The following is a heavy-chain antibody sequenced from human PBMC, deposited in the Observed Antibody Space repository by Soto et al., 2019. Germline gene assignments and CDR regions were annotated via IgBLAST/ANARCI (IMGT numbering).Heavy chain of an antibody. CDR2: ISYDGSNK. V-gene: IGHV3-30*18. J-gene: IGHJ5*02. CDR3: AKEEPTTVNGFDP. Sequence: QVQLVESGGGVVQPGRSLRLSCAASGFTFSSYGMHWVRQAPGKGLEWVAVISYDGSNKYYADSVKGRFTISRDNSKNTLYLQMNSLRAEDTAVYYCAKEEPTTVNGFDPWGQGTLVTVSS. CDR1: GFTFSSYG. D-gene: IGHD4-17*01.